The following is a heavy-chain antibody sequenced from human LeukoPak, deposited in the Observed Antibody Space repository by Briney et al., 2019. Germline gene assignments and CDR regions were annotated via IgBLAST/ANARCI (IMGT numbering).Heavy chain of an antibody. Sequence: ASVKVSCKASGYTFTSYGISWVRQAPGQGLEWMGWINPNSGGTNYAQKFQGWVTMTRDTSISTAYMELSRLRSDDTAVYYCARERDMVATRVFDYWGQGTLVTVSS. D-gene: IGHD5-12*01. CDR2: INPNSGGT. J-gene: IGHJ4*02. V-gene: IGHV1-2*04. CDR3: ARERDMVATRVFDY. CDR1: GYTFTSYG.